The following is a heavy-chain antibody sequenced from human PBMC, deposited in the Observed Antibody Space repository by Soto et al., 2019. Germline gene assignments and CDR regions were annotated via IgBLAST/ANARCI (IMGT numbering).Heavy chain of an antibody. CDR2: ISAYNGNS. CDR1: GYSFATSG. Sequence: QVKLVQSGAEVKKPGASIEVSCKASGYSFATSGMTWVRQAPGQGLEWVGWISAYNGNSNYDQNLQDRVTMTTDTSTTTAYLELRNLRSDDSAVYYCARAGQYYDASGYANWGQGTLVTVSS. V-gene: IGHV1-18*01. D-gene: IGHD3-22*01. J-gene: IGHJ4*02. CDR3: ARAGQYYDASGYAN.